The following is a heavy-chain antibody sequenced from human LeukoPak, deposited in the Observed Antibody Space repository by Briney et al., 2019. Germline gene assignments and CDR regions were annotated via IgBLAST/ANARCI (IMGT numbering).Heavy chain of an antibody. J-gene: IGHJ4*02. D-gene: IGHD6-13*01. V-gene: IGHV3-15*01. CDR3: TTVSREDSSSDY. Sequence: EGSLRLSCAASGFTFSNVWMSWVRQAPGEGLEWVGRIKSKTDGGTTDYAAPVKGRFTISRDDSKNTLFLQMNGLKTEDTAVYYCTTVSREDSSSDYWGQETLVTVSS. CDR1: GFTFSNVW. CDR2: IKSKTDGGTT.